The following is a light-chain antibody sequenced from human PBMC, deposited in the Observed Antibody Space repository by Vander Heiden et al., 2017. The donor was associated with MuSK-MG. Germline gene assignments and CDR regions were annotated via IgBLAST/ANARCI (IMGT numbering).Light chain of an antibody. J-gene: IGLJ1*01. V-gene: IGLV3-21*02. Sequence: SYVLTQPPSVSVAPGQTARITCRGNNIGSKSVHWYRQKPGQAPVLVVYDDSDRPSGIPERISGSNSGNTATLTISRVETGDEADYYCQVWDSSSDHGVFGTGTKVTVV. CDR1: NIGSKS. CDR3: QVWDSSSDHGV. CDR2: DDS.